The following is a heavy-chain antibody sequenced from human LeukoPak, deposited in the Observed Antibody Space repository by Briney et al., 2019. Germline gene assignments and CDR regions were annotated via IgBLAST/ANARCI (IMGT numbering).Heavy chain of an antibody. CDR2: ISSSSTYI. V-gene: IGHV3-21*01. D-gene: IGHD3-16*02. CDR3: ARELYIRDGYYSYMDV. CDR1: GFTFSTYS. Sequence: GGTLRLSRAVSGFTFSTYSMNWVPEAPGKGLEWVLAISSSSTYIYYADSVKGRFTISRDNAKNSLYLQMNSLRAEDTAVYYCARELYIRDGYYSYMDVWGRGTTVTVSS. J-gene: IGHJ6*03.